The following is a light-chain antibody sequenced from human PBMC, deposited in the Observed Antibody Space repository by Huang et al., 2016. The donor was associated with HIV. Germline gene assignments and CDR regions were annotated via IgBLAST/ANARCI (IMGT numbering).Light chain of an antibody. Sequence: EIVLTQSPGTLSLSPGERATLSCRASQSVSNKFLAWYQQRLGQAPRLLIYGASSRATGIADRFTGSGSGTDFTLTISRLEPEDFAVYYCQQYSSPLWTFGQGTKVEIK. V-gene: IGKV3-20*01. CDR2: GAS. J-gene: IGKJ1*01. CDR1: QSVSNKF. CDR3: QQYSSPLWT.